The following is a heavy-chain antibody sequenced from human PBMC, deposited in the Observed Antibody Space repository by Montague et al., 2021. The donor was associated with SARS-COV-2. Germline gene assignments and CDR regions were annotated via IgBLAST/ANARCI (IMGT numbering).Heavy chain of an antibody. V-gene: IGHV2-5*02. CDR1: GSSLNTNGMG. D-gene: IGHD3-16*02. Sequence: PALVKPTQILTLTCTVSGSSLNTNGMGVGWIRQPPGEAPAWPALIYRDDDKRYSPSPKTRLTITKDTSRNQVVLTMTNVDPGDTGTYFCARYTGRMYGSFDYWGQGALVSVSS. CDR3: ARYTGRMYGSFDY. CDR2: IYRDDDK. J-gene: IGHJ4*02.